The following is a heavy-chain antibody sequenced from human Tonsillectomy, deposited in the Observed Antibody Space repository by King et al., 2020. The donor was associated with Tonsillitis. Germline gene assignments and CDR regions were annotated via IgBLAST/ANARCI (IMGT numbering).Heavy chain of an antibody. CDR2: ISYDGSDK. V-gene: IGHV3-30*04. CDR1: GFTFSSYA. J-gene: IGHJ6*02. CDR3: ARDHRGDGEWELLGGYSYYGMDV. Sequence: VQLVESGGGVVQPGRSLRLSCAASGFTFSSYAVHWVRQAPGKGLEWVAVISYDGSDKYYADSVKGRFTISRDNSKSTLYLQLNSLRAEDTAVYYCARDHRGDGEWELLGGYSYYGMDVWGQGTTVTVSS. D-gene: IGHD1-26*01.